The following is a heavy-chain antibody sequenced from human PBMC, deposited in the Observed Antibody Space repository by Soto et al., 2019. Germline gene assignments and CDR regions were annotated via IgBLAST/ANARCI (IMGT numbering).Heavy chain of an antibody. CDR3: ARAVNGGSSWGWFDP. J-gene: IGHJ5*02. CDR1: GGTFSSYA. V-gene: IGHV1-69*13. CDR2: IIPIFGTA. D-gene: IGHD6-13*01. Sequence: SVKVSCKASGGTFSSYAISWVRQAPGQGLEWMGGIIPIFGTANYAQKFQGRVTITADESTSTAYMELGSLRSEDTAVYYCARAVNGGSSWGWFDPWGQGTLVTSPQ.